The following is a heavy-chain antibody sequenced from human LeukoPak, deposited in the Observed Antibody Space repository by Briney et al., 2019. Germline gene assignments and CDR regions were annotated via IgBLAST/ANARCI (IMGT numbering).Heavy chain of an antibody. V-gene: IGHV4-59*01. J-gene: IGHJ4*02. CDR1: NGSISGYF. D-gene: IGHD5-18*01. CDR3: ARLGSSAMVTFSY. CDR2: MSSTGSS. Sequence: PSETLSLTCSVSNGSISGYFWSWIRQPPGKGLEFIGYMSSTGSSNYNPSLKSRVTISVDTSKNQFSLRLSSVTAADTAVYYCARLGSSAMVTFSYWGQGTLVTVSS.